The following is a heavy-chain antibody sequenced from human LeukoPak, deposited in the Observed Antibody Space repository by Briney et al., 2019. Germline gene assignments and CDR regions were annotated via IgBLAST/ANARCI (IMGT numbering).Heavy chain of an antibody. V-gene: IGHV3-7*01. CDR3: AREGYSSGEYDY. Sequence: GGSLRLSCAVSGFTFSSYWMSWVRQAPGKGLEWVANIKQDGSEKYYVDSVKSRFTISRDNAKNSLYLQMNSLRAEDTAVYYCAREGYSSGEYDYWGQGTLVTVSS. CDR2: IKQDGSEK. J-gene: IGHJ4*02. D-gene: IGHD6-25*01. CDR1: GFTFSSYW.